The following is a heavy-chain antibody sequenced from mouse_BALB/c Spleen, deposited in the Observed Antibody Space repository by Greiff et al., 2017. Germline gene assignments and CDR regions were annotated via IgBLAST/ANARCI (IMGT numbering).Heavy chain of an antibody. J-gene: IGHJ4*01. CDR2: IWGDGST. V-gene: IGHV2-6-7*01. CDR3: ASYYGNYLYAMDY. D-gene: IGHD2-1*01. Sequence: VKLVESGPGLVAPSQSLSITCTVSGFSLTGYGVNWVRQPPGKGLEWLGMIWGDGSTDYNSALKFRLSISKDNSKSQVFLKMNSLQTDDTARYYCASYYGNYLYAMDYWGQGTSVTVSS. CDR1: GFSLTGYG.